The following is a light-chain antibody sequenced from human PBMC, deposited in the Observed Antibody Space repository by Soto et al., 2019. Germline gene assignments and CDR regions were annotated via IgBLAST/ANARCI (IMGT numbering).Light chain of an antibody. CDR2: EIF. V-gene: IGLV2-8*01. Sequence: QSALTQPASVSASPGQSISISCTGTTNDVGAFDYVSWYQQHPGKPPKLIIYEIFNRPSGVPDRFSGSKSGNTASLTVSALQAEDEADYYCSSYTDRNNLVFGTGTKVTVL. J-gene: IGLJ1*01. CDR1: TNDVGAFDY. CDR3: SSYTDRNNLV.